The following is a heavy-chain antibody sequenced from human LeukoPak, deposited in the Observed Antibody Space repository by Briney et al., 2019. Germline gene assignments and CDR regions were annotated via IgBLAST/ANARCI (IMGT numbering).Heavy chain of an antibody. J-gene: IGHJ4*02. D-gene: IGHD4-23*01. Sequence: KPSETLSLTCAVYGGSFSGYYWSWIRQPPGKGLEWIGEINHSGSTNYNPSLKSRVTISVDTSKNQFSLKLSSVTAADTAVYYCARGRSRLGKFDYWGQGTLVTVSS. CDR3: ARGRSRLGKFDY. CDR1: GGSFSGYY. CDR2: INHSGST. V-gene: IGHV4-34*01.